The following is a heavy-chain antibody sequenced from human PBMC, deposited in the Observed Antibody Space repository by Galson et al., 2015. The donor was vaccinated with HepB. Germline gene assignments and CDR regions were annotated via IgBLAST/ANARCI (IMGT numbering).Heavy chain of an antibody. CDR1: GFTFSNYP. Sequence: LRLSCAASGFTFSNYPMSWVRQAAGKGLEWVSSVHYDGDTTYYSDSVKGRFTIFRDQSKNTVYLQMNSLRVEDTAVYYCAKTYGDYHIGQWDYWGQGTLVSVSS. CDR3: AKTYGDYHIGQWDY. V-gene: IGHV3-23*01. CDR2: VHYDGDTT. D-gene: IGHD4-17*01. J-gene: IGHJ4*02.